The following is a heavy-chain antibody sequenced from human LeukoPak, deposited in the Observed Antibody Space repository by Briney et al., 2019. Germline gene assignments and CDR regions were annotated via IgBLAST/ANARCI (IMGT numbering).Heavy chain of an antibody. V-gene: IGHV4-31*03. CDR1: GGSISSGGYY. Sequence: SQTLSLTCTVSGGSISSGGYYWSWIRQHPGKGLEWIGYIYYSGSTYYNPSLKSRVTISVDTSKNQFSLKLSSVTAADTAVYYCASYYYDSSGYLGSSFDYWGQGTLVTVSS. D-gene: IGHD3-22*01. J-gene: IGHJ4*02. CDR3: ASYYYDSSGYLGSSFDY. CDR2: IYYSGST.